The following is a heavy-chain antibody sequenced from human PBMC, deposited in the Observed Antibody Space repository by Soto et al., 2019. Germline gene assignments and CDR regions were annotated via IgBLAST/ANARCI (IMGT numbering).Heavy chain of an antibody. CDR3: ASLMSSGYYYGMDV. J-gene: IGHJ6*02. CDR2: IIPILGIA. CDR1: GGTFSSYT. D-gene: IGHD3-10*01. Sequence: QVQLVQSGAEVKKPGSSVKVSCKASGGTFSSYTISWVRQAPGQGLEWMGRIIPILGIANYAQKFQGRVTITEDTSTSTAYMELSSLRSEDTAVYYCASLMSSGYYYGMDVWGQGTTVTVSS. V-gene: IGHV1-69*02.